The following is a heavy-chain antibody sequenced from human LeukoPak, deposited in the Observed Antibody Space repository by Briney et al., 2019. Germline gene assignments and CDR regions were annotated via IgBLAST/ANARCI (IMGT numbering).Heavy chain of an antibody. CDR1: GGTFSSYA. D-gene: IGHD6-13*01. J-gene: IGHJ6*03. V-gene: IGHV1-18*01. CDR2: ISAYNGNT. Sequence: GASVKVSCKASGGTFSSYAISWVRQAPGQGLEWMGWISAYNGNTNYAQKLQGRVTMTTDTSTSTAYMELRSLRSDDTAVYYCARDKYSSSWTYYYYYYMDVWGKGTTVTISS. CDR3: ARDKYSSSWTYYYYYYMDV.